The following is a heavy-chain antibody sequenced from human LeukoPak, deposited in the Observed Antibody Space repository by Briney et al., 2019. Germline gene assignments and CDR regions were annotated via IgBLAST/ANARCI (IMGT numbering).Heavy chain of an antibody. CDR2: IRSKVYGGTT. J-gene: IGHJ4*02. Sequence: PGGSLRLSCTTSGFTFSDSAMGWVRQAPGKGLEWVGFIRSKVYGGTTEYAASVKGRFTISRDDSKSIAYLQMNSLKTEDTAVYYCTRDTDRSSWSPDYWGQGTLVTVSS. CDR1: GFTFSDSA. V-gene: IGHV3-49*04. CDR3: TRDTDRSSWSPDY. D-gene: IGHD6-13*01.